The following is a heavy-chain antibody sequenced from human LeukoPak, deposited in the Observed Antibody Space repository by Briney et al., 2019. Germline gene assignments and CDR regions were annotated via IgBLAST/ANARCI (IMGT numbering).Heavy chain of an antibody. CDR1: GFTFSSYA. CDR2: ISGSGGST. D-gene: IGHD3-10*01. Sequence: GGSLRLSCAASGFTFSSYAMSWVRQGPGKGLEWVSTISGSGGSTYYADSVKGRFTVSRDNSKNTLYLQMNSLRAEDTAVYYCAKDLMGSGSYYNLFDYWGQGTLVTVSS. CDR3: AKDLMGSGSYYNLFDY. V-gene: IGHV3-23*01. J-gene: IGHJ4*02.